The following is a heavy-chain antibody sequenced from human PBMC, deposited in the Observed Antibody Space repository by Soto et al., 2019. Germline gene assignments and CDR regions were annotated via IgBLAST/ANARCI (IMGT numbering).Heavy chain of an antibody. V-gene: IGHV4-30-4*01. Sequence: PSETMSLTCTVSGGSINSGDYYWTWVRQPPGKGLEWIGNIFHSGSTYYTPSLQSRVTISLDTSKNHFSLKLSSVTPADTAVYYCARDRYLGAGAYYNYYSGIDVCGKGTTSTVSS. J-gene: IGHJ6*01. CDR3: ARDRYLGAGAYYNYYSGIDV. CDR2: IFHSGST. D-gene: IGHD3-10*01. CDR1: GGSINSGDYY.